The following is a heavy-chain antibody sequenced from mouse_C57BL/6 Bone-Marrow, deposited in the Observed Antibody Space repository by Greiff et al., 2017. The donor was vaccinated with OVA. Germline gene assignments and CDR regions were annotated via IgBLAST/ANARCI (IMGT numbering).Heavy chain of an antibody. J-gene: IGHJ4*01. D-gene: IGHD3-2*02. CDR1: GYTFTDYY. Sequence: VQLQQSGAELVRPGASVKLSCKASGYTFTDYYINWVKQRPGQGLEWIARIYPGRGNTYYNEKFKGKATLTAEKSSSTAYMQLSSLTSEDSAVYFCARKLRLHYAMDYWGQGTSVTVSS. CDR3: ARKLRLHYAMDY. CDR2: IYPGRGNT. V-gene: IGHV1-76*01.